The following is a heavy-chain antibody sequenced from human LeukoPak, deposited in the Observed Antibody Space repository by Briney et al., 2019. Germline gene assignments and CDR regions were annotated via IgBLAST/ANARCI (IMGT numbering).Heavy chain of an antibody. CDR1: GFTFSSYW. J-gene: IGHJ4*02. D-gene: IGHD3-10*01. V-gene: IGHV3-7*01. Sequence: GGSLRLTCSASGFTFSSYWMSWVRQAPGKGLEWVANIKQDGSEKYYVDSVKGRFTISRDNAKNSLYLQMNSLRAEDTAVYYCARLLLWFGEVGGFDYWGQGTLVTVSS. CDR3: ARLLLWFGEVGGFDY. CDR2: IKQDGSEK.